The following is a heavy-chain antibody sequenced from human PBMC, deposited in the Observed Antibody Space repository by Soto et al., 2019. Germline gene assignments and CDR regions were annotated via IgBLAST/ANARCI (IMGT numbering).Heavy chain of an antibody. J-gene: IGHJ6*02. CDR3: TTGLVGAPSEYYYGMDV. V-gene: IGHV3-48*01. CDR1: GFTFSSYS. Sequence: GGSLRLSCAASGFTFSSYSRNWVRQAPGKGLEWVSYISSSSSTIYYADSVKGRFTISRDNAKDSLYLQMNSLRAEDTAVYYCTTGLVGAPSEYYYGMDVWGQGTTVTVSS. D-gene: IGHD1-26*01. CDR2: ISSSSSTI.